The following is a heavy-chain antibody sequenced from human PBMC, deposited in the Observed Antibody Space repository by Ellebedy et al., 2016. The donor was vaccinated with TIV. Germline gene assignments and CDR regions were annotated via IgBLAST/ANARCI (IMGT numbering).Heavy chain of an antibody. CDR3: VSGYCGGDCYSYY. J-gene: IGHJ4*02. CDR1: GFTFSSYS. V-gene: IGHV3-64D*09. D-gene: IGHD2-21*02. CDR2: INSNGRNT. Sequence: GESLKISCSASGFTFSSYSMHWVRQAPGKGLEYVSAINSNGRNTYYAGSVKGRFTISRDNSKNTPYLQMSSLRAEDTAVYYCVSGYCGGDCYSYYWGQGTLVTVSS.